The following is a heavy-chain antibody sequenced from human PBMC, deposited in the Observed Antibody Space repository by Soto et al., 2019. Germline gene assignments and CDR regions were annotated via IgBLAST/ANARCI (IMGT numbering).Heavy chain of an antibody. CDR3: ARDCYGDGDNWFDP. V-gene: IGHV3-11*01. D-gene: IGHD2-21*02. Sequence: GGSLRLSCTASGFTFSDYYMSWIRQAPGKGLEWISYISNSGDTIYYADSMRGRFTISRDNSKNSLYLQMNSLRAEDTAVYFCARDCYGDGDNWFDPWGQGTLVTVSS. CDR1: GFTFSDYY. J-gene: IGHJ5*02. CDR2: ISNSGDTI.